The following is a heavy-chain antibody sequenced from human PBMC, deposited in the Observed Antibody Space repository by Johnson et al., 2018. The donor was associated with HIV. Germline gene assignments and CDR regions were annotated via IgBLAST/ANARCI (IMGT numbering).Heavy chain of an antibody. CDR1: GFTFSNAW. CDR2: IKSNPEGGTP. Sequence: VQLVESGGGLVKPGGSLRLSCAASGFTFSNAWMSWVRQAPGKGLEWVGRIKSNPEGGTPDSAAPVKGSITISRDDSKNTLYLQMNSRKTEDSAVYYCTTGRPSSAAFDIWGQGTMVTVSS. CDR3: TTGRPSSAAFDI. J-gene: IGHJ3*02. V-gene: IGHV3-15*01.